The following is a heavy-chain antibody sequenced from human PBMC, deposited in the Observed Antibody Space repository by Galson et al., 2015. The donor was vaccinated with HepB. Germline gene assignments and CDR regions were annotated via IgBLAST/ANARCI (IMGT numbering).Heavy chain of an antibody. V-gene: IGHV1-46*01. J-gene: IGHJ6*02. CDR2: INPSGGST. Sequence: SVKVSCKASGYTFTSYYMHWVRQAPGQGLEWMGIINPSGGSTSYAQKFQGRVTMTRDTSTSTVYMELSSLRSEDTAVYYCARTAPLSARTYSSPGMDVWGPGTTVTVSS. D-gene: IGHD2-15*01. CDR1: GYTFTSYY. CDR3: ARTAPLSARTYSSPGMDV.